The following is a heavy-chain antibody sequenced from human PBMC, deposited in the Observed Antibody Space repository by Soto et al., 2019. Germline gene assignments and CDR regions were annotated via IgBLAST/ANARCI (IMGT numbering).Heavy chain of an antibody. V-gene: IGHV3-23*01. J-gene: IGHJ6*02. CDR2: ISGSGGST. D-gene: IGHD2-15*01. CDR1: GFTFSSYA. CDR3: AKVGGYYYYGMDV. Sequence: RGSLRLSCAASGFTFSSYAMSWVRQAPGKGLEWVSAISGSGGSTYYADSVKGRFTISRDNSKNTLYLQMNSLRAEDTAVYYCAKVGGYYYYGMDVWGQGTTVTVSS.